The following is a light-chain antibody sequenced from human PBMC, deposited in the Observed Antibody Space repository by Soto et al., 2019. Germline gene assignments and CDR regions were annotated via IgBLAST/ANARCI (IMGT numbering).Light chain of an antibody. CDR2: FGS. V-gene: IGKV2-28*01. Sequence: EIVMTHSPLTLPVTPGEPASISCRSSQMLLYNNTYNYLDWYVQKPGQSPQLLIYFGSNRAPGVPDRFSGSGSGTDFTLKINRVEAEDVGSYYCMQALQSLTFGQGTRLE. CDR1: QMLLYNNTYNY. J-gene: IGKJ5*01. CDR3: MQALQSLT.